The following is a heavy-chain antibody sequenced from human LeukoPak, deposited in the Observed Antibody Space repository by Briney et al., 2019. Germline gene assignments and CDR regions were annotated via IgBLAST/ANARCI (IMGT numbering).Heavy chain of an antibody. Sequence: ASVKVSCKASGFTFTSSAMQGVRQARGQRLEWIGWIVVGSGNTNYAQKFQERVTITRDMSTSTAYMELSSLRSEDTAVYYCAAAPDCTNGVCSPRWFDPWGQGTLVTVSS. V-gene: IGHV1-58*02. CDR3: AAAPDCTNGVCSPRWFDP. J-gene: IGHJ5*02. CDR1: GFTFTSSA. D-gene: IGHD2-8*01. CDR2: IVVGSGNT.